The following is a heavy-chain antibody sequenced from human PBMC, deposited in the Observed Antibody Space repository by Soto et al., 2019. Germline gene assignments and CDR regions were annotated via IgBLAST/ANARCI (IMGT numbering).Heavy chain of an antibody. CDR1: GGTFSSYT. CDR3: ARWLYCSGGSCYSGFDY. V-gene: IGHV1-69*02. D-gene: IGHD2-15*01. CDR2: IIPILGIA. J-gene: IGHJ4*02. Sequence: SVKVSCKASGGTFSSYTISWVRQAPGQGLEWTGRIIPILGIANYAQKFQGRVTITADKSTSTAYMELSSLRSEDTAVYYCARWLYCSGGSCYSGFDYWGQGTLVTVSS.